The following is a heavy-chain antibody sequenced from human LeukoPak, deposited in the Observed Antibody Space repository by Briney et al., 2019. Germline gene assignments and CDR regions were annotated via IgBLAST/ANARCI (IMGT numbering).Heavy chain of an antibody. Sequence: GGSLRLSCAASGFTFSSYAMSWVRQAPGKGLEWVSAISGSGGSTYYADSVKGRFTISRDNSKNTLYLQMNSLRAEDTAVYYCAKDHLPDDSSGYEVVFGYWGQGTLVTVSS. J-gene: IGHJ4*02. V-gene: IGHV3-23*01. CDR3: AKDHLPDDSSGYEVVFGY. CDR2: ISGSGGST. D-gene: IGHD3-22*01. CDR1: GFTFSSYA.